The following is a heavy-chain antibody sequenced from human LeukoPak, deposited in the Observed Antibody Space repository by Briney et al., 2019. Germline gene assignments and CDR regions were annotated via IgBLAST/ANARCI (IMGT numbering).Heavy chain of an antibody. CDR2: IYSSGNT. Sequence: SETLSLTCTVSGGSISSYYWSWIRQPPGTGLEWIGYIYSSGNTNYNPSLKGRVTISVDTSKNQFSLELSSVTAVDTAVYYCARGTSSQLWFVYWGQGTLVTVSS. V-gene: IGHV4-59*01. J-gene: IGHJ4*02. CDR1: GGSISSYY. CDR3: ARGTSSQLWFVY. D-gene: IGHD3-10*01.